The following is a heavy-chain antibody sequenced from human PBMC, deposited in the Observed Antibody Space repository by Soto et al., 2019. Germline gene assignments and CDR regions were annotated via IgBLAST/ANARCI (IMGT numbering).Heavy chain of an antibody. D-gene: IGHD3-16*01. Sequence: GGFLRLSCAASGFTFSSYAMSWVRQAPTKGLEWVAAISGSGGTTLYADSLKGRFTISRDNSKNTLYLQMNSLRGGDTARYYCAKEFGGPPDYFDYWGQGTLVTVSS. CDR2: ISGSGGTT. CDR3: AKEFGGPPDYFDY. V-gene: IGHV3-23*01. CDR1: GFTFSSYA. J-gene: IGHJ4*01.